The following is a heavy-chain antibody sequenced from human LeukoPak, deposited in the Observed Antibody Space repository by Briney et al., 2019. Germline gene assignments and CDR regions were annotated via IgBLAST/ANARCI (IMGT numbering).Heavy chain of an antibody. D-gene: IGHD5-18*01. CDR3: AKDTAMVTGAFDI. V-gene: IGHV3-23*01. CDR2: ISGSGGST. J-gene: IGHJ3*02. Sequence: PGGSLRLSCAASGFTFSSYAMSWVRQAPGKGLEWVSAISGSGGSTYYADSVKGRFTISRDNPKNTLYLQMNSLRAEDTAVYYCAKDTAMVTGAFDIWGQGTMVTVSS. CDR1: GFTFSSYA.